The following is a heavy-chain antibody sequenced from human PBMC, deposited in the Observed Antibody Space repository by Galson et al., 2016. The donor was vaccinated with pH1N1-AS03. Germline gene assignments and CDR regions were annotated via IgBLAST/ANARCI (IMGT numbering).Heavy chain of an antibody. CDR3: ARQTMVNYFDY. V-gene: IGHV1-18*01. D-gene: IGHD3-10*01. J-gene: IGHJ4*02. CDR2: ISVYNGNT. CDR1: GYVFGSYR. Sequence: SVKVSCKASGYVFGSYRISWVRQAPGQGLEWMGWISVYNGNTNHAQNLQSRVTMSTDTSTTTAYMELRILTSDDTAVYYCARQTMVNYFDYWGQGTLVTVSS.